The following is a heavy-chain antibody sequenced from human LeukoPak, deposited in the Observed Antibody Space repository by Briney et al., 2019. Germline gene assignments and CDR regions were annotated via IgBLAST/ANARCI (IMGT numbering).Heavy chain of an antibody. J-gene: IGHJ4*02. Sequence: GRSLRLSCAASGFTFSSYAMHWVRQAPGKGLEWVAVISYDGSNKYYADSVKGRFTISRDNSKNTLYLQMNSLRAEDTAVYYCARDSELLWFGELLSNPDYWGQGTLVTVSS. CDR3: ARDSELLWFGELLSNPDY. D-gene: IGHD3-10*01. V-gene: IGHV3-30-3*01. CDR2: ISYDGSNK. CDR1: GFTFSSYA.